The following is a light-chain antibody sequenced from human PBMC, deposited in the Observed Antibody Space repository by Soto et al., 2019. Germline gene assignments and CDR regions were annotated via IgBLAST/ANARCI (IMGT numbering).Light chain of an antibody. CDR2: DVS. CDR1: NSDVGGYNY. V-gene: IGLV2-11*01. J-gene: IGLJ1*01. Sequence: QSVLTQPRSVSGSPGQSVTISCTGTNSDVGGYNYVSWYQQHPGKAPKLMIYDVSKRPSGVPDRFSGSKSGNTASLTISGLQAEDEGDYYCCSYAGSYTYVFGTGTKVTVL. CDR3: CSYAGSYTYV.